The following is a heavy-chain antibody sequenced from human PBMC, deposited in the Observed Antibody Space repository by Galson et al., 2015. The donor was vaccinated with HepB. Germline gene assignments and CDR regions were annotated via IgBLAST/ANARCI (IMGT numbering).Heavy chain of an antibody. D-gene: IGHD6-19*01. CDR2: ISYDGSNK. J-gene: IGHJ4*02. V-gene: IGHV3-30*04. CDR1: GFNFSSYA. Sequence: SLRLSCAASGFNFSSYAMHWVRQAPGKGLEWVAVISYDGSNKYYADSVKGRFTISRDNSKNTLYLQMNSLRAEDTAVYYCARVKVAGRAPFDYWGQGTLVTVSS. CDR3: ARVKVAGRAPFDY.